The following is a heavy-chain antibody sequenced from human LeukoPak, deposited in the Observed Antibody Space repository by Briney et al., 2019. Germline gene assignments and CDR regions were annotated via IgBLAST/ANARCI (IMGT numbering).Heavy chain of an antibody. CDR1: GGSISSYY. CDR2: IYTSGST. D-gene: IGHD1-26*01. J-gene: IGHJ3*02. CDR3: ARVDSGSPIGAFDI. Sequence: SETLSLTXTVSGGSISSYYWSWIRQPPGKGLEWIGRIYTSGSTNYNPSLKSRVTMSVDTSKNQFSLKLSSVTAADTAVYYCARVDSGSPIGAFDIWGQGTMVTVSS. V-gene: IGHV4-4*07.